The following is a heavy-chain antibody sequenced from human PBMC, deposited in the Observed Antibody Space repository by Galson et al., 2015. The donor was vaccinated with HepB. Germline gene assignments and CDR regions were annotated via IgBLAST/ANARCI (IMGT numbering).Heavy chain of an antibody. CDR1: GFTFSSYS. CDR2: ISSSSSYI. D-gene: IGHD1-26*01. V-gene: IGHV3-21*01. CDR3: ARDPFRGSSPPGYFDP. Sequence: SLRLSCAASGFTFSSYSMNWVRQAPGKGLEWVSSISSSSSYIYYADSVKGRFTISRDNAKNSLYLQMNSLRAEDTAVYYCARDPFRGSSPPGYFDPWGQGTLVTVSS. J-gene: IGHJ5*02.